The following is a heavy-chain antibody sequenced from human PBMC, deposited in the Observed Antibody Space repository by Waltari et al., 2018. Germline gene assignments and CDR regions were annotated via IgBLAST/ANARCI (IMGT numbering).Heavy chain of an antibody. D-gene: IGHD3-22*01. V-gene: IGHV3-48*04. CDR3: ASDSSGYYYPFDY. Sequence: EVQLVESGGGLVQPGGSLRLSCAASGFTFSSYSMTWVRQAPGKGLEWVSYISSSSSTIYYADSVKGRFTISRDNAKNSLYLQMNSLRAEDTAVYYCASDSSGYYYPFDYWGQGTLVTVSS. CDR1: GFTFSSYS. CDR2: ISSSSSTI. J-gene: IGHJ4*02.